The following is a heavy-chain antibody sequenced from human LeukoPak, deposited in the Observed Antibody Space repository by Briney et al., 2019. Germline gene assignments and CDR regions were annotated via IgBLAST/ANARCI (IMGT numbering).Heavy chain of an antibody. V-gene: IGHV4-34*01. CDR2: INHSGST. J-gene: IGHJ4*02. CDR1: GGSFSGYY. CDR3: AKGGGGVAAAGIDY. D-gene: IGHD6-13*01. Sequence: PSETLSLTCAVYGGSFSGYYWSWIRNPPGKGLDWIGEINHSGSTNYNPSLKSRVTISVDTSKNQFSLKLSSVTAADTAVYYCAKGGGGVAAAGIDYWGQGTLVTVSS.